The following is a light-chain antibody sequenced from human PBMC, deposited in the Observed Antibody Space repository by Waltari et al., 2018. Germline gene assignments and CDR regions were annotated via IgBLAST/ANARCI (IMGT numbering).Light chain of an antibody. Sequence: SHDLTQAPSVSVSPGQTARITCGGDTNGREDVNCYQQKPPQAPVLVMYADTERPSGIPDRFSGSRSGKTATLTITGVEAGDEADYYCQVWDISSDHYFFGAGTRLTVL. CDR2: ADT. V-gene: IGLV3-21*02. CDR1: TNGRED. CDR3: QVWDISSDHYF. J-gene: IGLJ1*01.